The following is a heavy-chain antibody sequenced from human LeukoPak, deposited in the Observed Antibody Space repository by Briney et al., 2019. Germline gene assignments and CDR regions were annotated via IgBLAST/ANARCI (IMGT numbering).Heavy chain of an antibody. CDR1: GYTFTSYG. D-gene: IGHD2-2*01. CDR3: ARGLDCSITSGLCDY. V-gene: IGHV1-18*04. J-gene: IGHJ4*02. Sequence: ASVKVSCKASGYTFTSYGISWVRQAPGQGLERMGWISAYNGNTNYAQKLQGRVTMTTDTSTSTAYMELRSLRSDDTAVYYCARGLDCSITSGLCDYWGQGPLVTVSS. CDR2: ISAYNGNT.